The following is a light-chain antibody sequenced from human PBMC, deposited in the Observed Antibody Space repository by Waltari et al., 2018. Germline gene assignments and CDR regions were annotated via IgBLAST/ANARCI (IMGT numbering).Light chain of an antibody. CDR1: QSLLHSDGNTY. Sequence: DIVMTQTPLSLSVTPGQPASISCQSPQSLLHSDGNTYLYWYLQKPGQSPQLLISEVSSRLSGVPDRFSGSGSGTDFTLKISRVEAEDVGIYYCMQGMHLRTFGPGTKVDIK. CDR2: EVS. J-gene: IGKJ3*01. CDR3: MQGMHLRT. V-gene: IGKV2-29*02.